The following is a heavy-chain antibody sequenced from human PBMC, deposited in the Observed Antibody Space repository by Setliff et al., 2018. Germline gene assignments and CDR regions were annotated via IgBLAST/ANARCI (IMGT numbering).Heavy chain of an antibody. J-gene: IGHJ1*01. Sequence: ASVKVSCKTSGYSFTSYGISWVRQAPGQGLEWMGWISAYNENTKYGQNFQGRVTMTTDTSTSTAYMELRSLRSDDTAIYYCSRLVRYCTTTTCQTLSGGEHWGPGTLVTVSS. CDR1: GYSFTSYG. V-gene: IGHV1-18*01. CDR3: SRLVRYCTTTTCQTLSGGEH. D-gene: IGHD2-8*01. CDR2: ISAYNENT.